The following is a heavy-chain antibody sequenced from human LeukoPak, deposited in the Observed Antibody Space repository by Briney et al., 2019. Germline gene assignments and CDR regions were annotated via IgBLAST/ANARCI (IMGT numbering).Heavy chain of an antibody. V-gene: IGHV1-69*05. CDR2: IIPIFGTA. CDR3: ARDANYGAGDDY. Sequence: GSSVKVSCKASGGPFSSYAISWVRQAPGQGPEWMGRIIPIFGTANYAQKFQGRVTITTDESTSTAYVELSSLRSEDTAVYYCARDANYGAGDDYWGQGTLVTVSS. D-gene: IGHD4-17*01. CDR1: GGPFSSYA. J-gene: IGHJ4*02.